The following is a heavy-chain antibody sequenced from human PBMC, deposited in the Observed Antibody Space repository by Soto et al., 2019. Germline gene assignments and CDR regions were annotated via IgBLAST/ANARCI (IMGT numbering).Heavy chain of an antibody. CDR3: ASGGVGYDILTGYYSNWFDP. CDR2: IYHSGST. D-gene: IGHD3-9*01. J-gene: IGHJ5*02. CDR1: GGSISSSNW. V-gene: IGHV4-4*02. Sequence: QVQLQESGPGLVKPSGTLSLTCAVSGGSISSSNWWSWVRQPPGKGLEGMGGIYHSGSTNYNPSLKSRVTISIDKSKNQFSLKLSSVTAADTAVYYCASGGVGYDILTGYYSNWFDPWGQGTLVTVSS.